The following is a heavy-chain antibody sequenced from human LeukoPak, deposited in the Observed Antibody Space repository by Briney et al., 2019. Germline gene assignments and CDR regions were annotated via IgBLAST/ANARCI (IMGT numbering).Heavy chain of an antibody. D-gene: IGHD2-2*02. Sequence: ASVKVSCKASGYTLTGYYMHWVRQAPGQGLEWMGWINPNSGGTNYAQKFQGRVTMTRDTSISTAYMELSRLRSDDTAVYYCARVYEGYCSSTSCYTYYYFDYWGQGTLVTVSS. J-gene: IGHJ4*02. CDR3: ARVYEGYCSSTSCYTYYYFDY. V-gene: IGHV1-2*02. CDR1: GYTLTGYY. CDR2: INPNSGGT.